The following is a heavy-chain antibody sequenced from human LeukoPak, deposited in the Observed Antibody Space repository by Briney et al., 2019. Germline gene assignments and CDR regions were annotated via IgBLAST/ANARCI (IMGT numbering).Heavy chain of an antibody. D-gene: IGHD3-10*01. CDR2: FDPEDGET. CDR3: ATPYSYGAGSEGNWFDP. V-gene: IGHV1-24*01. CDR1: GYTLTELS. J-gene: IGHJ5*02. Sequence: ASVKVSCKVSGYTLTELSMHWVRQAPGKGLEWMGGFDPEDGETIYAQKFQGRVTTTEDTSTDTAYMELRSLRSEDTAMYYFATPYSYGAGSEGNWFDPGGKGTLVTVS.